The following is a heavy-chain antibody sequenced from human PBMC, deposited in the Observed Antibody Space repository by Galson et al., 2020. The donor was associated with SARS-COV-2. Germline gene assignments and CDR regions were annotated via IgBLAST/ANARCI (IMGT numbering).Heavy chain of an antibody. CDR2: IYSGGST. J-gene: IGHJ6*02. CDR1: GFTVSSNY. Sequence: QPGGSLRLSCAASGFTVSSNYISWVRQAPGKGLEWVSVIYSGGSTYYADSVKGRFTISRDNSKNTLYLQMNSLRAEDTAVYYCARDLSVYGMDVWGQGTTVTVSS. V-gene: IGHV3-53*01. CDR3: ARDLSVYGMDV.